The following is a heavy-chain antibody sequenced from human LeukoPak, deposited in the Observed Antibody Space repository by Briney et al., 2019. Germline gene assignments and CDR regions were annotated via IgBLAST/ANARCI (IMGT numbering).Heavy chain of an antibody. CDR3: ATHSRANYYGMDV. CDR1: GYSFTSYW. J-gene: IGHJ6*02. CDR2: IDPSDSYT. D-gene: IGHD6-13*01. V-gene: IGHV5-10-1*01. Sequence: GDSLRISCKGSGYSFTSYWISWVRQMPGKGMEWMGRIDPSDSYTNYSPSFQGHVTISADKSISTASLQWSSLKASDTAMYYCATHSRANYYGMDVWGQGTTVTVSS.